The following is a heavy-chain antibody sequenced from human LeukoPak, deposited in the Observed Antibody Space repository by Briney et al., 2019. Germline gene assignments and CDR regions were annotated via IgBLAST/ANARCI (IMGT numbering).Heavy chain of an antibody. V-gene: IGHV1-69*06. Sequence: SVKVSCKASGGTFSSYAISWVRQAPGQGLEWMGGIIRIFGTANYAQKFQGRVTITADKSTSTAYMELSSLRSEDTVVYYCARGILTGYDAFDYWGQGTLVTVSS. J-gene: IGHJ4*02. CDR1: GGTFSSYA. CDR3: ARGILTGYDAFDY. D-gene: IGHD3-9*01. CDR2: IIRIFGTA.